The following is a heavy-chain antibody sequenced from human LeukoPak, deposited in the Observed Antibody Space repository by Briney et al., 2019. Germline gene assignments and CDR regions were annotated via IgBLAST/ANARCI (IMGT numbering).Heavy chain of an antibody. CDR3: ARTYGDNAEYFQH. J-gene: IGHJ1*01. CDR1: GHTFIGYY. Sequence: ASVKVSCKASGHTFIGYYMHWVRQAPGQGLEWMGWISAYNGNTNYAQKLQGRVTMTTDTSTSTAYMELRSLRSDDTAVYYCARTYGDNAEYFQHWGQGTLVTVSS. V-gene: IGHV1-18*04. CDR2: ISAYNGNT. D-gene: IGHD4-17*01.